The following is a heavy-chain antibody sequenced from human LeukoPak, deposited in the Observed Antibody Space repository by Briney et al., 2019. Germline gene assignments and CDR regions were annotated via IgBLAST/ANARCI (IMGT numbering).Heavy chain of an antibody. CDR2: IKQDGSEE. V-gene: IGHV3-7*05. Sequence: PGGSLRLSCAASVFLFSSYWMSCVRQARGKGLECVVNIKQDGSEEYYLDSVRGRFTISRDNARSSLYLQLNSLRAEDTAVYYCARDGYPFEYWGQGTLVTVSS. J-gene: IGHJ4*02. D-gene: IGHD5-12*01. CDR1: VFLFSSYW. CDR3: ARDGYPFEY.